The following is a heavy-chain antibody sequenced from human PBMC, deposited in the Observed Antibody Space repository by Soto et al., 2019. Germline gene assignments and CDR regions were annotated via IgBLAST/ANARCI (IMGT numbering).Heavy chain of an antibody. CDR3: ARDSGVLTGYYYGMDV. V-gene: IGHV4-30-4*01. J-gene: IGHJ6*02. D-gene: IGHD3-9*01. CDR1: GGSISSGDYY. CDR2: IYYSGST. Sequence: TLSLTCTVSGGSISSGDYYWSWIRQPPGKGLEWIGYIYYSGSTYYNPSLKSRVTISVDTSKNQFSLKLSSATAADTAVYYCARDSGVLTGYYYGMDVWGQGTTVTVSS.